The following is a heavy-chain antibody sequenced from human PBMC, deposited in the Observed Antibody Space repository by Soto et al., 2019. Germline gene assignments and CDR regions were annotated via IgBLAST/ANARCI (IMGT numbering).Heavy chain of an antibody. D-gene: IGHD1-7*01. J-gene: IGHJ4*02. CDR1: GYTFTSYY. Sequence: GASVKVSCKASGYTFTSYYMHWVRQAPGQGLEWMGIINPSGGSTSYAQKFQGRVTMTRDTSTSTVYMELSSLRSEDTAVYYCAREFSNFYRNYPPLYWGQGTLVTVSS. V-gene: IGHV1-46*03. CDR3: AREFSNFYRNYPPLY. CDR2: INPSGGST.